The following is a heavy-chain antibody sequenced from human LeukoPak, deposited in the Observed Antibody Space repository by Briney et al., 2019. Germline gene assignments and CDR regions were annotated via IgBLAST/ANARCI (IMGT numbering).Heavy chain of an antibody. CDR1: GFAFSDYS. CDR2: ISSSSGGI. Sequence: PGGSLRLSCAAFGFAFSDYSMTWVRQAPGKGLEWVSSISSSSGGIYYADSVRGRFTISRDNAKNSLYLQMNSLRAEDTAVYYCARVGAFTAINFWGQGTLVTVSS. V-gene: IGHV3-21*01. J-gene: IGHJ4*02. D-gene: IGHD5-18*01. CDR3: ARVGAFTAINF.